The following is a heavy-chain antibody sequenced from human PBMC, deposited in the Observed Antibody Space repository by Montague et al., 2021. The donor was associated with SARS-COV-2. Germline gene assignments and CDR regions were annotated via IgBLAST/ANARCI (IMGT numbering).Heavy chain of an antibody. Sequence: TIYYADSVKGRFTISRDNAKNSLYLQMNSLRAEDTSVYYCAGVKQQLVVYYYYYMDVWGKGTPVTVSS. V-gene: IGHV3-11*01. D-gene: IGHD6-13*01. CDR2: TI. CDR3: AGVKQQLVVYYYYYMDV. J-gene: IGHJ6*03.